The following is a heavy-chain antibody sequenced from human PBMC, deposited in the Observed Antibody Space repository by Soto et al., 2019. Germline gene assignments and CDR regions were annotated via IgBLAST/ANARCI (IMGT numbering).Heavy chain of an antibody. D-gene: IGHD3-3*01. CDR3: ARDGGRYYAMDV. Sequence: SETLSLTCTVSGDSISSYYWSWIRQSPGKGLEWIGNIYYSGSTSYNPSLKRRLTVSVDTSKNQFSLKLSSVTAADTAVYYCARDGGRYYAMDVWGQGTTATVSS. CDR1: GDSISSYY. V-gene: IGHV4-59*01. CDR2: IYYSGST. J-gene: IGHJ6*02.